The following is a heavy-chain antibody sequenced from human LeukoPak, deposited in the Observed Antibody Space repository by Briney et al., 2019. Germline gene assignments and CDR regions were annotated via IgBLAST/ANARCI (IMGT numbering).Heavy chain of an antibody. V-gene: IGHV4-61*08. CDR2: IYYSGNT. D-gene: IGHD3-16*01. CDR3: ARDSYGPRGDAFDI. J-gene: IGHJ3*02. Sequence: PSETLSLTCTVSGGSVSSGDYYWSWIRQPPGKGLEWVGYIYYSGNTNYKPSLKSRVTISVDTSKNQLYLKVSSVTAADTAVYYCARDSYGPRGDAFDIWGQGTMVTVSS. CDR1: GGSVSSGDYY.